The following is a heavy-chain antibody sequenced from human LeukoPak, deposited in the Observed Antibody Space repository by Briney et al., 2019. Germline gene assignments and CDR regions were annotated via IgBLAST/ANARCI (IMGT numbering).Heavy chain of an antibody. CDR3: ASGRKLGAFDI. V-gene: IGHV1-69*04. Sequence: GASVKVSCKASGGTFSSYAISWVRQAPGQGLEWMGRIIPILGIANYAQKFQGRVTITADKPTSTAYMELSSLRSEDTAVYYCASGRKLGAFDIWGQGTMVTVSS. CDR1: GGTFSSYA. CDR2: IIPILGIA. J-gene: IGHJ3*02. D-gene: IGHD2-15*01.